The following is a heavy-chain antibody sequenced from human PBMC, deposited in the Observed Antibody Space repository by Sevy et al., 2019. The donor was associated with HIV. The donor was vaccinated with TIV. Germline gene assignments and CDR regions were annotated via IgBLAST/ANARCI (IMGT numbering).Heavy chain of an antibody. J-gene: IGHJ4*02. CDR1: GFTFSKYS. D-gene: IGHD2-8*01. V-gene: IGHV3-23*01. Sequence: GGSLRLSCAASGFTFSKYSMSWVRQPPGKGLEWVSTLSFGCGEINYEDSVKGRFTISRENSKSSVYLQMNNLGPEDTAVYYCAREGCTKPHDYWGQGTLVTVSS. CDR2: LSFGCGEI. CDR3: AREGCTKPHDY.